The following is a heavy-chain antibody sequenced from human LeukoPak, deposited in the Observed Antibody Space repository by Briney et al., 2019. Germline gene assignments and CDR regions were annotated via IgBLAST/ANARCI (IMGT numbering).Heavy chain of an antibody. CDR1: GGTFSSYA. CDR3: ARLRGPIAAAPMDV. J-gene: IGHJ6*04. Sequence: SVKVSCKASGGTFSSYAISWVRHAPGQGLEWIGGIIPIFGTANYAQKFQGRVTITTDESTSTAYMELSSLRSEDTAVYYCARLRGPIAAAPMDVWGKGTTVTVSS. D-gene: IGHD6-13*01. V-gene: IGHV1-69*05. CDR2: IIPIFGTA.